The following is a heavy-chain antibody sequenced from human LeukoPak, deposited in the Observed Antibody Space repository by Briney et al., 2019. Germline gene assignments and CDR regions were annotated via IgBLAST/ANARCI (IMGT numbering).Heavy chain of an antibody. J-gene: IGHJ4*02. CDR3: AREDYYNSGGYYLDY. V-gene: IGHV4-39*07. D-gene: IGHD3-22*01. Sequence: SETLSLTCTVSDGSISSSNDYWGWIRQPPGKGLEWIGSIYYSGSTNYNPSLKSRVTISVDTSKNQFSLKLSSVTAADTAVYFCAREDYYNSGGYYLDYWGQGTLVTVSS. CDR1: DGSISSSNDY. CDR2: IYYSGST.